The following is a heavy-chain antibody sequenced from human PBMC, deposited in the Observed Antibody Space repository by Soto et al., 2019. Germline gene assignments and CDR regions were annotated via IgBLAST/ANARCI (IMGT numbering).Heavy chain of an antibody. CDR1: VDSITTYY. J-gene: IGHJ6*02. D-gene: IGHD1-1*01. CDR2: IDTSGDT. CDR3: ARCSNNWVQPESMDV. Sequence: SETRSLTCTVSVDSITTYYWSWIRQPAGKGLEWLGRIDTSGDTNYNPSLKSRVPMSVDTSKKQFSLKLTSVTAADTAAYYCARCSNNWVQPESMDVWGQGTTV. V-gene: IGHV4-4*07.